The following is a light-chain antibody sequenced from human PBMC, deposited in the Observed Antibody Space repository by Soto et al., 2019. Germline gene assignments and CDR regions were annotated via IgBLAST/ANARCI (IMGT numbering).Light chain of an antibody. CDR2: GAS. CDR1: QDIGNF. Sequence: DIQMTQSPSPVSASVGDRVTITCRASQDIGNFLAWYQQTPGKAPKLLIHGASSLYRGVASRFSGGGTGTDFTLTILSLQPEDFATYHCQQTRAFPRTFGQGTKVDIK. V-gene: IGKV1-12*01. CDR3: QQTRAFPRT. J-gene: IGKJ2*01.